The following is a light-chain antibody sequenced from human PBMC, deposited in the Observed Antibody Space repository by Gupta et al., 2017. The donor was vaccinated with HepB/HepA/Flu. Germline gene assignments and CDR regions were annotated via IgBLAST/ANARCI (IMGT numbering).Light chain of an antibody. V-gene: IGKV4-1*01. CDR2: WAS. CDR1: QSVLYSPKNKQY. J-gene: IGKJ4*01. CDR3: QQYYSSPRT. Sequence: DIVMTQSPDSLAVSLGERATINCKSSQSVLYSPKNKQYLGRYQQKPGQPPKLLIYWASTRESGVPDRFSGSGSGTDFSLTISSLHAEDVAVYYCQQYYSSPRTFGGGTKVEIK.